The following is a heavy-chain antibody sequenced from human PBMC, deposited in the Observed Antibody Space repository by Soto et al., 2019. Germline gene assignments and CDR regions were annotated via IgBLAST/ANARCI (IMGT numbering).Heavy chain of an antibody. V-gene: IGHV1-2*04. CDR1: GYTFTGYY. J-gene: IGHJ6*02. CDR3: ARDRGIAAPHNYYYYYGMDV. CDR2: INPNSGGT. D-gene: IGHD6-13*01. Sequence: QVQLVQSGAEVKKPGASVKVSCKASGYTFTGYYMHWVRQAPGQGLEWMGWINPNSGGTNYAQKFQGWVTMTRETSISTAYMELSRLRSDDTAVYYCARDRGIAAPHNYYYYYGMDVWGQGTTVTVSS.